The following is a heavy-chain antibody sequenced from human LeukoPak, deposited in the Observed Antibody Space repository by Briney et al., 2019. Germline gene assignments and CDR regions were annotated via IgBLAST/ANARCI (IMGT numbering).Heavy chain of an antibody. CDR3: AKDGYYGSGSFDY. D-gene: IGHD3-10*01. V-gene: IGHV3-23*01. J-gene: IGHJ4*02. CDR1: GFTSSSYA. Sequence: GGSLRLSCAASGFTSSSYAMSWVRQAPGKGLEWVSAISGSGGSTYYADSVKGRFTISRDNSKNTLYLQMNSLRAEDTAVYYCAKDGYYGSGSFDYWGQGTLVTVSS. CDR2: ISGSGGST.